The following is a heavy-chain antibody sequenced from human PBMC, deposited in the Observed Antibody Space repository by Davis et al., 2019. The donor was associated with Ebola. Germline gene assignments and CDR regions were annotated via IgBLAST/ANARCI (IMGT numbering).Heavy chain of an antibody. CDR3: ARENYYGSGTYGMDV. J-gene: IGHJ6*02. D-gene: IGHD3-10*01. CDR2: INPNSGGT. V-gene: IGHV1-2*05. CDR1: GGIFSSHG. Sequence: AASVKVSCKAAGGIFSSHGISWLRQAPGQGLEWMGRINPNSGGTNYAQKFQGRVTMTRDTSISTAYMELSRLRSDDTVVYYCARENYYGSGTYGMDVWGQGTTVTVSS.